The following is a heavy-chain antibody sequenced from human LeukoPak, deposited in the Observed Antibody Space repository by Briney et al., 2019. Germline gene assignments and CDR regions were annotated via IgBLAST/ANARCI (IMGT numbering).Heavy chain of an antibody. CDR1: GGSISSYY. V-gene: IGHV4-4*07. D-gene: IGHD6-19*01. Sequence: SETLSLTCTVSGGSISSYYWSWIRQPAGKGLESIGRFYTSGSTNYNPSLKSRVTMSVDTSKNQFSLKLSSVTAADTAVYYCARDPHSSGWYDYWGQGTLVTVSS. CDR2: FYTSGST. CDR3: ARDPHSSGWYDY. J-gene: IGHJ4*02.